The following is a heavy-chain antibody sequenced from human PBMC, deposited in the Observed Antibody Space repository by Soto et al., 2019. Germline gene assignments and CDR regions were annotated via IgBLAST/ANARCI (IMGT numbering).Heavy chain of an antibody. Sequence: GESLKISCKGSGYSFTSYWISWVRQMPGKGLEWMGRIDPSDSYTNYSPSFQGHVTISADKSISTAYLQWSSLKASDTAMYYCATRRDGYNSDYYGMDVWGQGTTVTVSS. V-gene: IGHV5-10-1*01. CDR2: IDPSDSYT. CDR3: ATRRDGYNSDYYGMDV. D-gene: IGHD5-12*01. J-gene: IGHJ6*02. CDR1: GYSFTSYW.